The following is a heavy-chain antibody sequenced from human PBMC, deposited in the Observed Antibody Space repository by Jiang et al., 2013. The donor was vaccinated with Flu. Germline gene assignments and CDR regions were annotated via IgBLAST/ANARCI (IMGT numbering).Heavy chain of an antibody. CDR3: ARTVAGGGSRWFDP. CDR1: GFPLSASGVG. CDR2: NYWDDDN. J-gene: IGHJ5*02. V-gene: IGHV2-5*02. Sequence: KPTQTLTLTCTFSGFPLSASGVGVGWIRQPPGKALEWLAVNYWDDDNRYSASLRNRLTVSKDTSKSQVVLTMTDMDPVDTATYYCARTVAGGGSRWFDPWGHGIVVTVSS. D-gene: IGHD6-19*01.